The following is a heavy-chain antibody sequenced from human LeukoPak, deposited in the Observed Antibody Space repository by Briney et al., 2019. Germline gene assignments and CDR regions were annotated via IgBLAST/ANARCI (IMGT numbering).Heavy chain of an antibody. CDR3: ARNLMITFGGVIVHGWFDP. Sequence: SETLSLTCTVSGGSISSYYWSWIRQPPGKGLEWIGYIYYSGSTNYNPSLKSRVTISVDTSKNQFSLKPSSVTAADTAVYYCARNLMITFGGVIVHGWFDPWGQGTLVTVSS. CDR1: GGSISSYY. D-gene: IGHD3-16*02. CDR2: IYYSGST. V-gene: IGHV4-59*01. J-gene: IGHJ5*02.